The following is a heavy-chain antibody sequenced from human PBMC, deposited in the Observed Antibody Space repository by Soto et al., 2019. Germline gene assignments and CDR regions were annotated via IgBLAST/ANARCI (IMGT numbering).Heavy chain of an antibody. CDR1: GYSFTGNS. CDR2: INPNNGGT. D-gene: IGHD2-15*01. V-gene: IGHV1-2*04. J-gene: IGHJ4*02. Sequence: QVHLVQSGAEVKKPGASVRVSCKASGYSFTGNSMHWVRQAPGQGLEWMGWINPNNGGTNYAQRFRGCVTMTRETSVSTAYMDLNTLKSDDTAVYYSVIQRSGVVYWGQGTLVTVSS. CDR3: VIQRSGVVY.